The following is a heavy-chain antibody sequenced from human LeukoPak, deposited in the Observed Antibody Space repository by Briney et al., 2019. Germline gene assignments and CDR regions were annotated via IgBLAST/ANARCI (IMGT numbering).Heavy chain of an antibody. J-gene: IGHJ5*02. Sequence: PSETLSLTCIVSGGSISSTSYYWDWIRQPPGKGLEWIGSVYYDGSTFTNPSLKSRVSMSVDRSKNQFSLRLNSVTAADTAVYYCASYYYGSGSYSNWFDPWGQGTLVTVSS. CDR3: ASYYYGSGSYSNWFDP. CDR1: GGSISSTSYY. V-gene: IGHV4-39*01. CDR2: VYYDGST. D-gene: IGHD3-10*01.